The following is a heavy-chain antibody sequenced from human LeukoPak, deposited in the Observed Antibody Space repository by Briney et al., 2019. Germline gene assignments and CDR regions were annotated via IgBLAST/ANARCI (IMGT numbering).Heavy chain of an antibody. D-gene: IGHD2-2*01. CDR2: IYPGDSDT. V-gene: IGHV5-51*01. CDR3: ARHPIVVVPAAPRIDFWSGGVHWFDP. Sequence: GESLKISCKGSGYSFTSYWIGWVRQMPGKGLEWMGIIYPGDSDTRYSPSFQGQVTISADKSTSTVYLQWSSLKASDTAMYYCARHPIVVVPAAPRIDFWSGGVHWFDPWGQGTLVTVSS. CDR1: GYSFTSYW. J-gene: IGHJ5*02.